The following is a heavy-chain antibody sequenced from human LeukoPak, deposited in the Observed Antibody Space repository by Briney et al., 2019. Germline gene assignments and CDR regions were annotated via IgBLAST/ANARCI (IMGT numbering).Heavy chain of an antibody. Sequence: SETLSLTCTVSGGSISGYYWNWIRQPPGKGLEWIGYISYSGSTSSHPSLKSRVTISLDTSKNQFSLKLTSVTAADTAVYYCVRGYSGYPYYLDYWGQGTLVTVSS. CDR2: ISYSGST. V-gene: IGHV4-59*08. CDR1: GGSISGYY. J-gene: IGHJ4*02. CDR3: VRGYSGYPYYLDY. D-gene: IGHD5-12*01.